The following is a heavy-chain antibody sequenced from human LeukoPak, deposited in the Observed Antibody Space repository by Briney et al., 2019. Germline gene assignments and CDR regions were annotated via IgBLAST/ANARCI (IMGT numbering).Heavy chain of an antibody. Sequence: GSLRLSCAASGFTFSSYWMSWVRQAPGRGLEWVSSISSSSSYIYYADSVKGRFTISRDNAKNSLYLQMNSLRAEDTAVYYCARDLGMATQYYYYYYMDVWGKGTTVTVSS. CDR2: ISSSSSYI. CDR1: GFTFSSYW. CDR3: ARDLGMATQYYYYYYMDV. J-gene: IGHJ6*03. D-gene: IGHD5-24*01. V-gene: IGHV3-21*01.